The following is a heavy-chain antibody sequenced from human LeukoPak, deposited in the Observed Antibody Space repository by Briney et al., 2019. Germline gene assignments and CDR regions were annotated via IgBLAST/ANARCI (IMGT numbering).Heavy chain of an antibody. CDR2: IYYSGST. D-gene: IGHD3-9*01. CDR3: ARDASIHYDILTGYHGGGFDY. Sequence: SETLSLTCTVSGGSISSSSYYWGWIRRPPGKGLEWIGSIYYSGSTYYNPSLKSRVTISVDTSKNEFSLKLSSVTAADTAVYYCARDASIHYDILTGYHGGGFDYWGQGTLVTVSS. V-gene: IGHV4-39*02. J-gene: IGHJ4*02. CDR1: GGSISSSSYY.